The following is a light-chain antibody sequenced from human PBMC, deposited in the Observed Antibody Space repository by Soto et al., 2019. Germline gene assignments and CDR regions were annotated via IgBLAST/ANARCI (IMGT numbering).Light chain of an antibody. CDR1: QGINNY. CDR2: DTS. Sequence: DIQMTQSPSSLSASVGYRVTITCQASQGINNYLNWYQQKPGNAPKLLIFDTSELETGVPSRFSGRGSGTDFTFTISSLQPEDVAAYYCQQYHTLPIPFGGGTKVDIK. J-gene: IGKJ4*01. V-gene: IGKV1-33*01. CDR3: QQYHTLPIP.